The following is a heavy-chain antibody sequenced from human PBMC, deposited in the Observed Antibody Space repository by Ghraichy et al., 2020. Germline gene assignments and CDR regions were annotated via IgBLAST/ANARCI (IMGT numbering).Heavy chain of an antibody. J-gene: IGHJ6*02. V-gene: IGHV4-61*01. CDR3: ARDLMVRGRAGYYYYGMDV. D-gene: IGHD3-10*01. CDR1: GGSVSSGSYY. Sequence: SETLSLTCTVSGGSVSSGSYYWSWIRQPPGKGLEWIGYIYYSGSTNYNPSLKSRVTISVDTSKNQFSLKLSSVTAAETAVYYCARDLMVRGRAGYYYYGMDVWGQGTTVTVSS. CDR2: IYYSGST.